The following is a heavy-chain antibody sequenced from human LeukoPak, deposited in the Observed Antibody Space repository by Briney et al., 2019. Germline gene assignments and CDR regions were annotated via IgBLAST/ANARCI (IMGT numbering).Heavy chain of an antibody. D-gene: IGHD3-3*01. CDR2: ISAYNGNT. CDR3: ARDMSGYYPGNFDY. CDR1: GCTFTSYG. J-gene: IGHJ4*02. Sequence: ASVKVSCKASGCTFTSYGISWVRQAPGQGLEWMGWISAYNGNTNYAQKLQGRGTMTTDTSTSTAYMELRSLRSDDTAVYYCARDMSGYYPGNFDYWGQGTLVTVSS. V-gene: IGHV1-18*01.